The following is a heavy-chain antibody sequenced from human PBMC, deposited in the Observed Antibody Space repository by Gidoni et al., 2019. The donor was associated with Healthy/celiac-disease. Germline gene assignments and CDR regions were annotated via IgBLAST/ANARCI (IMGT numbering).Heavy chain of an antibody. CDR1: GYTFTSYY. J-gene: IGHJ5*02. D-gene: IGHD2-2*01. Sequence: QVQLVQSGAEVKKPGASVKVSCTASGYTFTSYYMHWVRQAPGQGLEWMGIINPSGGSTSYAQKFQGRVTMTRDTSTSTVYMELSSLRSEDTAVYYCARTYCSSTSCPNWFDPWGQGTLVTVSS. V-gene: IGHV1-46*01. CDR2: INPSGGST. CDR3: ARTYCSSTSCPNWFDP.